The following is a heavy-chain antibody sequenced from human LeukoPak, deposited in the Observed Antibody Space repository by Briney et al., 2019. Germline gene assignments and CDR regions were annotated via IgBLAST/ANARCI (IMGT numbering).Heavy chain of an antibody. CDR3: ERYGSISWGEIFHY. D-gene: IGHD6-13*01. J-gene: IGHJ4*02. CDR1: GVTFNGYS. CDR2: ISSSSSYI. Sequence: PGGSLRLSCAASGVTFNGYSMNWVRQAPGKGLEWVSCISSSSSYIYYADSVKGRFTISRANAKNSLYLQMTSLRAENTALYYFERYGSISWGEIFHYGSQGTLVTVPS. V-gene: IGHV3-21*01.